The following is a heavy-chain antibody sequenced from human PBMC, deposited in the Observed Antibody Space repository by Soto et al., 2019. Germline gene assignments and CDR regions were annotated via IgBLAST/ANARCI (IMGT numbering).Heavy chain of an antibody. CDR3: ARDVTMIVVGQNWFDP. D-gene: IGHD3-22*01. J-gene: IGHJ5*02. V-gene: IGHV1-69*06. CDR1: GGTFSSYA. Sequence: QVQLVQSGAEVKKPGSSVKVSCKASGGTFSSYAISWVRRAPGQGLEWMGGIIPIFGTANYAQKFQGRVTITADKSTSTAYMELSSLRSEDTAVYYCARDVTMIVVGQNWFDPWGQGTLVTVSS. CDR2: IIPIFGTA.